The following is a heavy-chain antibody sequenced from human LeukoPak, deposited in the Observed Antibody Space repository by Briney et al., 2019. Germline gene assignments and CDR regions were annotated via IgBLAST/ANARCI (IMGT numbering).Heavy chain of an antibody. V-gene: IGHV3-21*06. J-gene: IGHJ5*02. CDR1: GFTFRSYS. CDR3: ARDETHFYGSGSSNWFDP. Sequence: GGALRLSCAASGFTFRSYSMNWVRQAPGKGLEWVSSISSGGSYIFYLDSVKGRFTTSRGNAKNSLFLQLNSLRAEDTAVYYCARDETHFYGSGSSNWFDPWGQGILVTVSS. CDR2: ISSGGSYI. D-gene: IGHD3-10*01.